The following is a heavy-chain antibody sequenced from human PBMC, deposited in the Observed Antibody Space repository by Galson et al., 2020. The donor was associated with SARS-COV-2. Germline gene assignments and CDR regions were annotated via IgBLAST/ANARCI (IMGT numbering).Heavy chain of an antibody. Sequence: SETLSLTCAVYGGSFSGYYWSWIRQPPGKGLEWIGEINHSGSTNYNPSLKSRVTISVDTSKNQFSLRLSSVTAADTAVYYCAREPTYGYRSGWYKVEDYWGQGTLVTVSS. CDR3: AREPTYGYRSGWYKVEDY. V-gene: IGHV4-34*01. CDR2: INHSGST. CDR1: GGSFSGYY. D-gene: IGHD6-19*01. J-gene: IGHJ4*02.